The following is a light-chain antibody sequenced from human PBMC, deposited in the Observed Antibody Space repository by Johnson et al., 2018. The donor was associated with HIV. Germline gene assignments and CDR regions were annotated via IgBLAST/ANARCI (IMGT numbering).Light chain of an antibody. Sequence: QSVLTQPPSVSAPLGQKVTISCSGSSSNIGNNLASWYQQLPGTAPKLLIYANNKRPSGIPDRFSGSKSGTSATLGITGLQTGDEADYYCGTWDNGLSAYVFGTGTKVTVL. CDR2: ANN. CDR3: GTWDNGLSAYV. CDR1: SSNIGNNL. V-gene: IGLV1-51*02. J-gene: IGLJ1*01.